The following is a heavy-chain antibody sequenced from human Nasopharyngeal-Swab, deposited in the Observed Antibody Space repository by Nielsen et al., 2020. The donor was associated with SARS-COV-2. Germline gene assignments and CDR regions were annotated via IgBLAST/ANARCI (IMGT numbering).Heavy chain of an antibody. Sequence: GESLKISCAASGFTFSSYGMHWVRQAPGKGLEWVAVISYDGSNKYYADSVKGRFTISRDNSKNTLYLQMNSLRAEDTAVYYCAKDRRAMVRGVINRSPYYYGMDVWGQGTTVTVSS. CDR1: GFTFSSYG. D-gene: IGHD3-10*01. J-gene: IGHJ6*02. CDR3: AKDRRAMVRGVINRSPYYYGMDV. V-gene: IGHV3-30*18. CDR2: ISYDGSNK.